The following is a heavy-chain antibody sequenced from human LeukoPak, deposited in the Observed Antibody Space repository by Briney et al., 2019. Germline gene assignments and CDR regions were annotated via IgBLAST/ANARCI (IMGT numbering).Heavy chain of an antibody. V-gene: IGHV3-23*01. CDR3: AKEGFDS. CDR1: GFTFSSYT. J-gene: IGHJ4*02. CDR2: ITTGGPNT. Sequence: PGGSLRLSCTASGFTFSSYTMSWVRQAPGKGLKWVSTITTGGPNTYYADSVKGRSTVSRDDSKNTLYLQMNSLRAEDTAVYYCAKEGFDSWGQGTLVTVSS.